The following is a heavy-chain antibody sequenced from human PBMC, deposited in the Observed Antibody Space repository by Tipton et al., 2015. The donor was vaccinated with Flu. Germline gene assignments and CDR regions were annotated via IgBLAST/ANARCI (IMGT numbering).Heavy chain of an antibody. D-gene: IGHD3-22*01. CDR3: ARVGGDYRDTSGFIPWFDL. Sequence: TLSLTCTVSGGSISSSSYYWGWIHQPPGKGLEWIGSIYYSGSTYYNPSLKSRVTISVDTSKNQFSLRLSSVTAADTAVYYCARVGGDYRDTSGFIPWFDLWGQGTLVTVSS. J-gene: IGHJ5*02. V-gene: IGHV4-39*07. CDR2: IYYSGST. CDR1: GGSISSSSYY.